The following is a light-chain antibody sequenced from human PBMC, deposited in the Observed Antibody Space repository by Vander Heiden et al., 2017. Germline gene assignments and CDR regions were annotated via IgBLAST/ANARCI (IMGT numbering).Light chain of an antibody. J-gene: IGKJ4*01. Sequence: EIVMTKSPATLSAAPGESATLFCRASKSVSSNLAWYQQKPGQAPRLLIYGASTRATGIPARCSGSGSGTEFTLTISSLQSEDVAVYYCQQYNNWPPLTFGGGTKVEIK. CDR1: KSVSSN. CDR3: QQYNNWPPLT. V-gene: IGKV3-15*01. CDR2: GAS.